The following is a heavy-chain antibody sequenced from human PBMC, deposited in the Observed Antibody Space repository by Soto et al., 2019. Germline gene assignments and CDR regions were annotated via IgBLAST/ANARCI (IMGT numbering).Heavy chain of an antibody. V-gene: IGHV3-23*01. CDR3: AKTLILRYFDWTPPSI. J-gene: IGHJ4*02. CDR2: ISGSGGST. D-gene: IGHD3-9*01. CDR1: GFTFSSYA. Sequence: GGSLRLSCAASGFTFSSYAMSWVRQAPGKGLEWVSAISGSGGSTYYADSVKGRFTISRDNSKNTLYLQMNSLRAEDTAVYYCAKTLILRYFDWTPPSIWGQGTLVTVSS.